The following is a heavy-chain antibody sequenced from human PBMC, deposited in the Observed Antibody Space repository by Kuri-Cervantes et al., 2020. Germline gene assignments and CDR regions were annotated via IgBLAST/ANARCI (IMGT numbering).Heavy chain of an antibody. V-gene: IGHV3-23*01. CDR3: AKYLADSSGYYYTGFDY. D-gene: IGHD3-22*01. CDR2: ISGSGGST. CDR1: GFTFDDYA. Sequence: GESLKISCAASGFTFDDYAMSWVRQAPGKGLEWVSAISGSGGSTYYADSVKGRFTISRDNSKNTLYLQMNSLRAEDTAVYYCAKYLADSSGYYYTGFDYWGQGTLVTVSS. J-gene: IGHJ4*02.